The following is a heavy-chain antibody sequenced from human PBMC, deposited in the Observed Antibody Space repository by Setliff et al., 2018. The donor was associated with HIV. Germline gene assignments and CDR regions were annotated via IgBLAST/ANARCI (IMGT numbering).Heavy chain of an antibody. J-gene: IGHJ3*02. CDR1: GYTFTSYA. Sequence: EASVKVSCKASGYTFTSYAMHWVRQAPGQRLEWMGWINAGNGNTKYPQKFQGRVTITRDTSASTAYMELSSLRSEDTAVYYCARQLNGYNDAFDIWGQGTMVTVSS. CDR2: INAGNGNT. CDR3: ARQLNGYNDAFDI. D-gene: IGHD5-12*01. V-gene: IGHV1-3*01.